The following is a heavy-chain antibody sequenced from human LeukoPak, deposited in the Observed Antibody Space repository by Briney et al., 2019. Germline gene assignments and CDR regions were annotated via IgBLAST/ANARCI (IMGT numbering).Heavy chain of an antibody. CDR3: ARGSDRGYSYVYYYYYYMDV. V-gene: IGHV4-59*01. J-gene: IGHJ6*03. CDR1: GGSISSYY. D-gene: IGHD5-18*01. Sequence: SETLSHTCTVSGGSISSYYWSWIRQPPGKGLEWIGYIYYSGSTNYNPSLKSRVTISVDTSKNQFSLKLSSVTAADTAVYYCARGSDRGYSYVYYYYYYMDVWGKGTTVTVSS. CDR2: IYYSGST.